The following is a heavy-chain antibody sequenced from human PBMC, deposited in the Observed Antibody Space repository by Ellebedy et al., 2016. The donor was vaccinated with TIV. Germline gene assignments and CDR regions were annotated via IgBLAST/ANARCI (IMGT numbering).Heavy chain of an antibody. J-gene: IGHJ3*02. V-gene: IGHV3-7*01. CDR1: GFSFRSYW. CDR2: INQDGSEQ. D-gene: IGHD4-17*01. CDR3: ATDGSYGDYLSPTHAFVI. Sequence: GGSLRLSCAASGFSFRSYWMSWVRQAPGKGLEWVANINQDGSEQYYVDSVQGRFTISRDNARNSLNLQMNSLRVEDTAVYYCATDGSYGDYLSPTHAFVIWGQGTMVTVSS.